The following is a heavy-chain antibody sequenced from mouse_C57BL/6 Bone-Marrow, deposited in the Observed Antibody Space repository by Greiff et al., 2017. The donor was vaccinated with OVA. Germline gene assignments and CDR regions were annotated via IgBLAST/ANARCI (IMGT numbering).Heavy chain of an antibody. Sequence: QVQLQQSGAELVKPGASVKLSCKASGYTFTSYWMHWVKQRPGQGLEWIGMIHPNSGSTNYNEKFKSKATLTVDKSSSTAYMQLSSLTSEDSAVYYCARLLYYGNYAYGMDYWGQGTSVTVSS. CDR3: ARLLYYGNYAYGMDY. CDR2: IHPNSGST. D-gene: IGHD2-1*01. J-gene: IGHJ4*01. CDR1: GYTFTSYW. V-gene: IGHV1-64*01.